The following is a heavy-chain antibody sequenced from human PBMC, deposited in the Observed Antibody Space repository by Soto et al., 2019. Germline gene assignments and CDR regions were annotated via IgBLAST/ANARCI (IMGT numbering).Heavy chain of an antibody. CDR2: IIPIFGTA. CDR1: GGTFSSYA. J-gene: IGHJ6*02. Sequence: QVQLVQSGAEVKKPGSSVKVSCKASGGTFSSYAISWVRQAPGQGLEWMGGIIPIFGTANYAQKFQGRVTITADESTSTAYMELSSLRSEDTAVYYCATAHIVVVTAIFYYYGMDVWGQGTTVTVSS. CDR3: ATAHIVVVTAIFYYYGMDV. V-gene: IGHV1-69*19. D-gene: IGHD2-21*02.